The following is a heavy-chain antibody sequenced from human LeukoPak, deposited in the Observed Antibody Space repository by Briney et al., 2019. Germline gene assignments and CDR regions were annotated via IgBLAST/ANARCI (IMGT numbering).Heavy chain of an antibody. Sequence: SETLSLTCAVYGGSFSGSNWSCIRQPPGKGLEWIGEIYNSGSTIYNPSLKSRVTISVDTSKNQFSLNLISVTAADTAVYYCVRAYDYWGQGTLVTVSS. CDR1: GGSFSGSN. V-gene: IGHV4-34*01. CDR2: IYNSGST. J-gene: IGHJ4*02. CDR3: VRAYDY.